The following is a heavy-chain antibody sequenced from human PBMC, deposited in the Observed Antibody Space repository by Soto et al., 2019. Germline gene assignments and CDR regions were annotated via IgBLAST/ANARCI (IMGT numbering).Heavy chain of an antibody. CDR3: ARQVYNYDILAPHAFDI. J-gene: IGHJ3*02. V-gene: IGHV5-51*01. CDR1: GGSFISYW. D-gene: IGHD3-9*01. CDR2: IYPGDSDT. Sequence: GESLKISCKGSGGSFISYWIGWVRQMPGKGLEWMGIIYPGDSDTRNSPSFQGQVTISADKSISTAYLQWSSLKASDTAMYYCARQVYNYDILAPHAFDIWGQGTMVTVSS.